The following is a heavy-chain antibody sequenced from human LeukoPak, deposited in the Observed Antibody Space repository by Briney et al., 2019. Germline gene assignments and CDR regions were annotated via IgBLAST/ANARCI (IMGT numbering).Heavy chain of an antibody. Sequence: PSETLSLTCAVYGGSFSGYYWSWIRQPPGKGLEWIGEINHSGSTNYNPSLKSRVTISVDTSKNQFSLKLSSVTAADTAVYYCARNYYDSSGYCDAFDIWGQGTMVTVSS. D-gene: IGHD3-22*01. J-gene: IGHJ3*02. V-gene: IGHV4-34*01. CDR3: ARNYYDSSGYCDAFDI. CDR1: GGSFSGYY. CDR2: INHSGST.